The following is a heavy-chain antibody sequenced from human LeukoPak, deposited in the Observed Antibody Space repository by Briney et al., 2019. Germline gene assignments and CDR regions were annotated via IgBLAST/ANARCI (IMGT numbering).Heavy chain of an antibody. D-gene: IGHD5-24*01. CDR1: GYSFSSYW. V-gene: IGHV5-51*01. CDR2: IYPGDSDT. CDR3: ARRDGYDSTTFDY. J-gene: IGHJ4*02. Sequence: GESLNISCQGSGYSFSSYWIRWVRQMPGKGLEWIGIIYPGDSDTRYSPSFQGQVTISADKSISNAYLQWSILKASDTAMYYCARRDGYDSTTFDYWGQGTLVTVSS.